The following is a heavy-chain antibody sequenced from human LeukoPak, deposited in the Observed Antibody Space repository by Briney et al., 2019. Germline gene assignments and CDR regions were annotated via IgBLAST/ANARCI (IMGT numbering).Heavy chain of an antibody. CDR2: IYYSGRT. J-gene: IGHJ4*02. Sequence: SETLSLTCTVSGYSISSGYYWGWIRQPPGKGLEWIGSIYYSGRTYYNSSLKSRVTISVDTSKNQFSLKVTSVTAADTAVYYCASAYYDILGGHFDYWGQGTLVTVSS. CDR3: ASAYYDILGGHFDY. D-gene: IGHD3-9*01. V-gene: IGHV4-38-2*02. CDR1: GYSISSGYY.